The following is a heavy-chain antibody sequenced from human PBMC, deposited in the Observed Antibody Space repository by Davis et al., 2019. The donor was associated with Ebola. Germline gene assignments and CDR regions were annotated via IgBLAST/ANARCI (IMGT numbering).Heavy chain of an antibody. V-gene: IGHV3-48*02. D-gene: IGHD6-25*01. CDR2: ISRSSSTI. CDR1: GFTFSSYS. Sequence: GESLKISCAASGFTFSSYSMNWVRQAPGKGLEWVSYISRSSSTIYYADSVKGRFTISRDNAKNSLYLQMNSLRDEDTAVYYCARETYSAVPVNYFDFWGQGTLVTVSS. CDR3: ARETYSAVPVNYFDF. J-gene: IGHJ4*02.